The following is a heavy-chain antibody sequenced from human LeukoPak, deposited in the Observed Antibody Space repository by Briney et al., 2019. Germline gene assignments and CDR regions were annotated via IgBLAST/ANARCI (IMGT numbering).Heavy chain of an antibody. CDR2: ISYSGNA. V-gene: IGHV4-39*07. D-gene: IGHD2/OR15-2a*01. Sequence: PSETLSLTCAVSGGSVSSSKYLWGWIRQPPGKELEWIGSISYSGNADYNPSLRSRVTLSVDTSKHQFSLKLTSVTAADSTVYYCAGLGVMVLVYQSESWGQGTPVTVSS. CDR1: GGSVSSSKYL. J-gene: IGHJ5*02. CDR3: AGLGVMVLVYQSES.